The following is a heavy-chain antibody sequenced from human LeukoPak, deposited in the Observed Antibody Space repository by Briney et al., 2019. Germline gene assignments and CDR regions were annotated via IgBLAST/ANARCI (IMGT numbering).Heavy chain of an antibody. J-gene: IGHJ6*03. CDR2: INHGGST. CDR3: ARLSVIVGAALEYYYYYMDV. V-gene: IGHV4-34*01. Sequence: SETLSLTCAVYGENFSIYFYSWIRQPPGKGLEWIGEINHGGSTSYNPSLKSRVTISVDTSKNQVSLRLTSVTAADTAVYYCARLSVIVGAALEYYYYYMDVWGQGTTVTVSS. D-gene: IGHD1-26*01. CDR1: GENFSIYF.